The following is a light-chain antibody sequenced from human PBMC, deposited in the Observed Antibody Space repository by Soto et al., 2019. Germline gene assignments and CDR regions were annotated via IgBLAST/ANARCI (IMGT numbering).Light chain of an antibody. Sequence: EIVMTQSPATLSVSPGGRSTLSSRASRSVSTTVAWYHQKPGQAPRLLVYGASTRATGIPARFSGSGAGTDFTLTITSLQSEDFGVYFCQQYKDWPTTCGQGTKGDIK. CDR1: RSVSTT. V-gene: IGKV3-15*01. CDR2: GAS. J-gene: IGKJ1*01. CDR3: QQYKDWPTT.